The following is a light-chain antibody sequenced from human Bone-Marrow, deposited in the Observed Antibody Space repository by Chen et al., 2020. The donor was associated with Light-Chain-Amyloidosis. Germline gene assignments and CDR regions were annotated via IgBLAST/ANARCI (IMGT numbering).Light chain of an antibody. CDR3: SSYTSSSTPVV. V-gene: IGLV2-14*01. CDR1: SSDVGGYKS. CDR2: DDS. Sequence: QSALTQPASVSGSPGQSITISCTGTSSDVGGYKSVSWYQQHPGKAPKLMIYDDSNRPSGVSNRFSGSKSGNTASLTISGLQAEDEADYYCSSYTSSSTPVVFGGGTKLTVL. J-gene: IGLJ2*01.